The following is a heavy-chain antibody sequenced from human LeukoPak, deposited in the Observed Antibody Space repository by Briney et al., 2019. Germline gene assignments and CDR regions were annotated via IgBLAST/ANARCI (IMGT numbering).Heavy chain of an antibody. CDR2: IKSKTDGGTT. CDR3: TADPYVGFLEWSRENDAFDI. CDR1: GFTFSNAW. Sequence: GGSLRLSCTASGFTFSNAWMSWVRQAPGKGLEWVGRIKSKTDGGTTDYAAPVKGRFTISRDDSKNTLYLQMNSLKTEDTAVYYCTADPYVGFLEWSRENDAFDIWGQGTMVTVSS. V-gene: IGHV3-15*01. J-gene: IGHJ3*02. D-gene: IGHD3-3*01.